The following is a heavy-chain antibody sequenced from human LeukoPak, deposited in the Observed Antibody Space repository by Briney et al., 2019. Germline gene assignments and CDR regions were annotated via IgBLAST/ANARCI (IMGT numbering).Heavy chain of an antibody. CDR2: IYSGGST. Sequence: PGGSLRLSCAASGFTVSSNYMSWVRQAPGKGLEWVSVIYSGGSTYYADSVKGRFTISRHNSKNTLYLQMNSLRAEDTAVYYCARGQPGYSSGWYYDYWGQGTLVTVSS. CDR3: ARGQPGYSSGWYYDY. V-gene: IGHV3-53*04. D-gene: IGHD6-19*01. CDR1: GFTVSSNY. J-gene: IGHJ4*02.